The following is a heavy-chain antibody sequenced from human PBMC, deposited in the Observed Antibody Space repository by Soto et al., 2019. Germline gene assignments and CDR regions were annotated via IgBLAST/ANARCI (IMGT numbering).Heavy chain of an antibody. V-gene: IGHV3-23*01. D-gene: IGHD2-2*01. Sequence: GGSLRLSCAASGFTFSSYAMSWVRQAPGKGLEWVSSISGSGGSTYYADSVKGRFTISRDNSKNTLYLQMNSLRDEDTAVYSCAKKKYCSSTSCYAGVFDYWGQGTLVTVSS. CDR2: ISGSGGST. CDR1: GFTFSSYA. J-gene: IGHJ4*02. CDR3: AKKKYCSSTSCYAGVFDY.